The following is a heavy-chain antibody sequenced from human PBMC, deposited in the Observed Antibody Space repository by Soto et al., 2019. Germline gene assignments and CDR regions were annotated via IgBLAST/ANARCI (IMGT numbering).Heavy chain of an antibody. CDR1: GFTFSIFA. CDR3: AKEVSLGSTVDLGY. V-gene: IGHV3-23*01. Sequence: LRLSCAASGFTFSIFAMSWVRQSPGKGLEWVSTISGSGGSTYYADAVKDRFSISRDNSMGTLYLQMKSLRVEDTAIYYCAKEVSLGSTVDLGYWGQGTLVTVSS. J-gene: IGHJ4*02. D-gene: IGHD7-27*01. CDR2: ISGSGGST.